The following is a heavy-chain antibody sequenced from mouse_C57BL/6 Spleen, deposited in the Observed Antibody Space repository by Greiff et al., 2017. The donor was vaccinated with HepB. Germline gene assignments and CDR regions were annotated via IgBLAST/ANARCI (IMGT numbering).Heavy chain of an antibody. V-gene: IGHV5-9-1*02. J-gene: IGHJ2*01. CDR1: GFTFSSYA. D-gene: IGHD2-4*01. CDR3: TRVGDYDGPFDY. CDR2: ISSGGDYI. Sequence: EVKLMESGEGLVKPGGSLKLSCAASGFTFSSYAMSWVRQTPEKRLEWVAYISSGGDYIYYADTVKGRFTISRDNARNTLYLQLSSLKSEDTAMYYCTRVGDYDGPFDYWGQGTTLTVSS.